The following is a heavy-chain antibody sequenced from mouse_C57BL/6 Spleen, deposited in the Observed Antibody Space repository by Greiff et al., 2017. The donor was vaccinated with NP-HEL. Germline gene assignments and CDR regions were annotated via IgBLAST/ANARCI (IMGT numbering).Heavy chain of an antibody. Sequence: QVQLQQSGPELVKPGASVKISCKASGYAFSSSWMNWVKQRPGKGLEWIGRIYPGDGDTNYNGKFKGKATLTADKSSSTAYMQLSSLTSEDSAVYFCARWEWDYYYGSSYESYAMDYWGQGTSVTVSS. CDR1: GYAFSSSW. CDR2: IYPGDGDT. V-gene: IGHV1-82*01. D-gene: IGHD1-1*01. CDR3: ARWEWDYYYGSSYESYAMDY. J-gene: IGHJ4*01.